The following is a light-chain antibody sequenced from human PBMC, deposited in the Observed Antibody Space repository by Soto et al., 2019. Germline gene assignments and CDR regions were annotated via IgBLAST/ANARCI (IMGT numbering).Light chain of an antibody. CDR1: NSNIGAGYD. J-gene: IGLJ2*01. CDR2: GDT. V-gene: IGLV1-40*01. Sequence: QSVLTQPPSVSGAPGQRVTISCTWSNSNIGAGYDVNWYQHLPGTAPKLLIYGDTIRPSGVPDRFSGSKSATSASLASAGLQVEDEGDYYCQSYDSSLSGPVLFGGGTKLTV. CDR3: QSYDSSLSGPVL.